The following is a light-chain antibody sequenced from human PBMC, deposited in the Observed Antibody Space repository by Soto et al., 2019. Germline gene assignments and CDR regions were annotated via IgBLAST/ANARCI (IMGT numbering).Light chain of an antibody. CDR1: SSDIGANNY. V-gene: IGLV2-14*01. CDR2: EVN. J-gene: IGLJ3*02. CDR3: SAYTARSTLV. Sequence: QSALTQPASVSGSPGQSITISCTGTSSDIGANNYVSWYQQHPGKVPKLMISEVNNRPSGVSDRFSGSKSGNTASLTISGLQTEDEGDYYCSAYTARSTLVFGGGTKLTVL.